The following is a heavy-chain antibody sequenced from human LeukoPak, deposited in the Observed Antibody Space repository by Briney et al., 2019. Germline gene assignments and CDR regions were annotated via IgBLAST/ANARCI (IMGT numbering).Heavy chain of an antibody. J-gene: IGHJ4*02. CDR3: ARGGTHELLGY. D-gene: IGHD1-1*01. V-gene: IGHV1-24*01. Sequence: ASVKVSCKVSGYTLTELSMHWVRQAPGKGLEWMGGFDPEDGETIYAQKFQGRVTITADESTSTAYMELSSLRSEDTAVYYCARGGTHELLGYWGQGTLVTVSS. CDR2: FDPEDGET. CDR1: GYTLTELS.